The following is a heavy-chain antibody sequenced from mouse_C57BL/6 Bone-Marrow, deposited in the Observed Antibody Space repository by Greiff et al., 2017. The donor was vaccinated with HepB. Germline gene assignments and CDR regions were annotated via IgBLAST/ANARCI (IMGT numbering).Heavy chain of an antibody. CDR2: IDPSDSYT. Sequence: QVQLQQPGAELVKPGASVKLSCKASGYTFTSYWMQWVKQRPGQGLEWIGEIDPSDSYTNYNQKFKGKATLTVDTSSSTAYMQLSSLTSEDSAVYYCVRWGGSEDFDYWGQGTTLSVSS. CDR1: GYTFTSYW. J-gene: IGHJ2*01. V-gene: IGHV1-50*01. CDR3: VRWGGSEDFDY.